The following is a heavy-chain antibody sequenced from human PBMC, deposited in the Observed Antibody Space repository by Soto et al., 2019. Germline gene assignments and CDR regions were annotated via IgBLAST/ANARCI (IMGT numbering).Heavy chain of an antibody. V-gene: IGHV3-21*01. D-gene: IGHD3-9*01. CDR3: VRDIGQYFRSGYMAV. CDR2: IDTTSNYI. J-gene: IGHJ6*03. CDR1: GFTFYSFS. Sequence: EVQLVESGGGLVKPGESLRLSCAASGFTFYSFSMNWVRQAAGRGPEWVSSIDTTSNYIYYADSVRGRFTISRDNAKDSLYLQMYSLRAEDTAVYYCVRDIGQYFRSGYMAVWGRGTTVTVSS.